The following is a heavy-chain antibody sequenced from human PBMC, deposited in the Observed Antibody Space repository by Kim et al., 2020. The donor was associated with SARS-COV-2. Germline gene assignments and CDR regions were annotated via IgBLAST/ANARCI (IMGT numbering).Heavy chain of an antibody. CDR1: GFTFSNAW. Sequence: GGSLRLSCAASGFTFSNAWMSWVRQAPGKGLEWVGRIKSKTDGGTTDYAAPVKGRFTISRDDSKNTLYLQMNSLKTEDTAVYYCTTGWYSSGWYQRAWWYFDLWGRGTLVTVSS. D-gene: IGHD6-19*01. V-gene: IGHV3-15*01. CDR2: IKSKTDGGTT. J-gene: IGHJ2*01. CDR3: TTGWYSSGWYQRAWWYFDL.